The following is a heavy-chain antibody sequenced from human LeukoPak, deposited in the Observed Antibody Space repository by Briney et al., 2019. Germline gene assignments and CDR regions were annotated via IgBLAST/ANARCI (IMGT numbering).Heavy chain of an antibody. Sequence: PSETLSLTCTVSGGSISGYYWSWIRQPPGKGLEWIGYIYYSGNTNYNPSLKSQVTISVDTSKNQFSLKLSSVTAADTAVYYCARVDDYNALDYWGQGTLVTVSS. CDR1: GGSISGYY. V-gene: IGHV4-59*01. CDR2: IYYSGNT. J-gene: IGHJ4*02. D-gene: IGHD5-24*01. CDR3: ARVDDYNALDY.